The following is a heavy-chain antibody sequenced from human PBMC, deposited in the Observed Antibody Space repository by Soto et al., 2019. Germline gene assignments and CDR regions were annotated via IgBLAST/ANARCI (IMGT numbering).Heavy chain of an antibody. J-gene: IGHJ6*02. V-gene: IGHV3-11*06. CDR2: ISSSSSYT. CDR3: ARADYDFWSGLGTAAYYYGMDV. Sequence: GGSLRLSCAATGFTFSDYYMSWIRQAPGKGLEWVSYISSSSSYTNYADSVKGRFTICRDNAKNSLYLQMNSLRAEDTAVYYCARADYDFWSGLGTAAYYYGMDVWGQGTTVTVSS. D-gene: IGHD3-3*01. CDR1: GFTFSDYY.